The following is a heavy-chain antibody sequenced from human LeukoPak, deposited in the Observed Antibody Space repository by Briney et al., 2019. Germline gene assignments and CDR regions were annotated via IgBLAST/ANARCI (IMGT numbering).Heavy chain of an antibody. CDR1: GFTFRSYS. Sequence: GGSLRLSCAASGFTFRSYSMNWVRQAPGKGLEWVSSISSSSSYIYYADSVKGRFTISRDNAKNSLYLQMSSLRAEDTAVYYCARDIVVVPAALGNYYYYYGMDVWGQGTTVTVSS. D-gene: IGHD2-2*01. CDR2: ISSSSSYI. CDR3: ARDIVVVPAALGNYYYYYGMDV. J-gene: IGHJ6*02. V-gene: IGHV3-21*01.